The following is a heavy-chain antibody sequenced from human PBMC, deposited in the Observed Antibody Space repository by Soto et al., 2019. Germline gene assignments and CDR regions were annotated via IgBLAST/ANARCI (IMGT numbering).Heavy chain of an antibody. CDR3: ARVRGGDTHVFDF. J-gene: IGHJ4*02. D-gene: IGHD3-10*01. V-gene: IGHV4-39*01. CDR1: GDSITRSGFS. CDR2: MYHTGST. Sequence: QLHLHESGPGLVKPSETLSLSCSVSGDSITRSGFSWAWIRRPPGKELEWIGSMYHTGSTYYKPSLESRLTMSVDTSKSQFSLRLTSMTAADAGVYFCARVRGGDTHVFDFWGQGARVTVSS.